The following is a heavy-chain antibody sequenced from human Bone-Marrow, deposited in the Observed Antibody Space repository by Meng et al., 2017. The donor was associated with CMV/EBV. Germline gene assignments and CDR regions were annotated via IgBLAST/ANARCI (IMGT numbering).Heavy chain of an antibody. CDR2: IYYSGST. V-gene: IGHV4-30-4*08. CDR1: GGSISSGDYY. D-gene: IGHD2-21*01. CDR3: AKSTYCGGDCSYYYYYGMDV. Sequence: SEPLSLTCTVSGGSISSGDYYWSWIRQPPGKGLEWIGYIYYSGSTYYNPSLKSRVTISVDTSKNQFSLKLSSVTAADTAVYYCAKSTYCGGDCSYYYYYGMDVWGQGTTVTVSS. J-gene: IGHJ6*02.